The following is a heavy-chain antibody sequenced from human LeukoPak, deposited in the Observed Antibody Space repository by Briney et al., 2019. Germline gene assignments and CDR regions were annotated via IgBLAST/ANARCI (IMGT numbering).Heavy chain of an antibody. CDR2: INAGNGNT. CDR3: ARDPGVNWFDP. V-gene: IGHV1-3*01. CDR1: GYTFTSYA. Sequence: RASVRVSSTASGYTFTSYAMHWVRQAPGQRLEWMGWINAGNGNTKYSQKFQGRVTITRDTSASTAYMELSSLRSEDTAVYYCARDPGVNWFDPWGQGTLVTVSS. J-gene: IGHJ5*02.